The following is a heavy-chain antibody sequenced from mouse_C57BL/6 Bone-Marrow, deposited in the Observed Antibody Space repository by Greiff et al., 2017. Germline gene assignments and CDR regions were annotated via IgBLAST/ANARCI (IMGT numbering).Heavy chain of an antibody. CDR1: GYTFTDYY. CDR3: ARASIYYYGSFAY. Sequence: EVQLQQSGPELVKPGASVKISCKASGYTFTDYYMNWVKQSHGKSLEWIGDINPNNGGTSYNQKFKGKATLTVDKSSSTAYMELRCLTSEDSAVYYCARASIYYYGSFAYWGQGTLVTVSA. J-gene: IGHJ3*01. CDR2: INPNNGGT. V-gene: IGHV1-26*01. D-gene: IGHD1-1*01.